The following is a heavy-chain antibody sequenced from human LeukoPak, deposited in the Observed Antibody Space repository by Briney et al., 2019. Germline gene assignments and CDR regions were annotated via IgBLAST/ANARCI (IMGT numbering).Heavy chain of an antibody. CDR1: QFTFSNFW. CDR2: IKPDGSEK. Sequence: GGSLRLSCVDSQFTFSNFWMAWIRQAPGQGLEWVANIKPDGSEKYYVTSVKGRFTISRDNTRKSLFLQMNSVRADDTAVYYCARIRAEPGTWDYFDYWGQGALVTVSS. D-gene: IGHD1-7*01. V-gene: IGHV3-7*01. J-gene: IGHJ4*02. CDR3: ARIRAEPGTWDYFDY.